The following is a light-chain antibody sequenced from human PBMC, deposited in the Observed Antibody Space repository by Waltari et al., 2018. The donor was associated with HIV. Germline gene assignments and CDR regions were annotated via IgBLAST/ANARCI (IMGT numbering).Light chain of an antibody. CDR1: TSNIGAGYD. Sequence: QSVLTQPPSVSGAPGQRVTISCTGNTSNIGAGYDVHWYQPLPRKAPKLPIYGNPSRASGVPDRFSGATSGTSASLAITGLQADDEADFYCQSYDSSLSGVIFGGGTKLTVL. CDR2: GNP. CDR3: QSYDSSLSGVI. J-gene: IGLJ2*01. V-gene: IGLV1-40*01.